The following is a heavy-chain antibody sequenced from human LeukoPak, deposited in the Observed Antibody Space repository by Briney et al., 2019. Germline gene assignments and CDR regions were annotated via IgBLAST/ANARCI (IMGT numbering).Heavy chain of an antibody. CDR3: ARDDYGDYVSYFLH. Sequence: ASVKVSCKASGYTFTNYGISWARQAPGQGPEWMGWISAYNGKTNYAQKVRGRVTMTTDTSTSTAYMELRSLRSDDTAVYYCARDDYGDYVSYFLHWGQGTLVIVSS. CDR1: GYTFTNYG. CDR2: ISAYNGKT. D-gene: IGHD4-17*01. J-gene: IGHJ1*01. V-gene: IGHV1-18*01.